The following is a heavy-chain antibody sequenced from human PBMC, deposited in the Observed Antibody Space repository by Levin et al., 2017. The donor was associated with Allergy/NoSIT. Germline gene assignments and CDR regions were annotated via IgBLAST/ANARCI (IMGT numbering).Heavy chain of an antibody. CDR2: IWYDGSNK. V-gene: IGHV3-33*01. Sequence: GGSLRLSCAASGFTFSSYGMHWVRQAPGKGLEWVAVIWYDGSNKYYADSVKGRFTISRDNSKNTLYLQMNSLRAEDTAVYYCARGRESGWHDYFDYWGQGTLVTVSS. J-gene: IGHJ4*02. D-gene: IGHD6-19*01. CDR1: GFTFSSYG. CDR3: ARGRESGWHDYFDY.